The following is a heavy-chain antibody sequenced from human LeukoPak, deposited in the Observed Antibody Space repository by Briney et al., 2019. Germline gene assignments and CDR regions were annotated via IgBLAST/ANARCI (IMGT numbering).Heavy chain of an antibody. Sequence: KAGGSLRLSCAASGFTFSSYGMSWVRQTPGKGLEWVSAISGSGSSTYYADSVKGRFTISRDNAKNSLYLQMNSLRAEDTAVYYCARYCSSTSCYASSLGAFDIWGQGTMVTVSS. D-gene: IGHD2-2*01. J-gene: IGHJ3*02. V-gene: IGHV3-21*01. CDR3: ARYCSSTSCYASSLGAFDI. CDR2: ISGSGSST. CDR1: GFTFSSYG.